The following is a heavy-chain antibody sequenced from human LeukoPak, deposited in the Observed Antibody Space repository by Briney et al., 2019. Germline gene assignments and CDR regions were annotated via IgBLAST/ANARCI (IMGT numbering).Heavy chain of an antibody. D-gene: IGHD6-6*01. J-gene: IGHJ1*01. V-gene: IGHV3-21*01. CDR2: ISSSSSYI. CDR1: GFTFSSYS. Sequence: GGSLRLSCAASGFTFSSYSMNWVRQAPGKGLEWVSSISSSSSYIYYADSVKGRFTISRDNAKNSLYPQMNSLRAEDTAVYYCARSYSSSSLNFQHWGQGTLVTVSS. CDR3: ARSYSSSSLNFQH.